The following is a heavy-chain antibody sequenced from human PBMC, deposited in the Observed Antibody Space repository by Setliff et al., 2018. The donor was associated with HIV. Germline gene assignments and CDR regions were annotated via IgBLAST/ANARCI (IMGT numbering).Heavy chain of an antibody. V-gene: IGHV3-23*01. J-gene: IGHJ5*01. Sequence: PGGSLRLSCTASGFTFGDYAMSWVRQAPGKGLEWVSAVSGGGGSTYYADSVKGRFTISRDNSKNTLYLQMNSLRAEDTAVYYCAKERNPYYYDSSGYSWFDSWGQGTLVTVS. D-gene: IGHD3-22*01. CDR3: AKERNPYYYDSSGYSWFDS. CDR2: VSGGGGST. CDR1: GFTFGDYA.